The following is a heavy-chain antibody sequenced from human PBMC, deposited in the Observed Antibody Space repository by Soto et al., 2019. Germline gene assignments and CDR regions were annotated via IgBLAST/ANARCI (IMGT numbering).Heavy chain of an antibody. CDR3: AGKGSRNWNYGGGDY. CDR2: IIPIFGTA. V-gene: IGHV1-69*01. Sequence: QVQLVQSGAEVKKPGSSVKVSCKASGGTFSSYAISWVRQAPGQGLEWMGGIIPIFGTASYAQKFQGRVTITADESTSTPYMKWSSLSSEDRAVYYCAGKGSRNWNYGGGDYWGQGTLVTVSS. D-gene: IGHD1-7*01. J-gene: IGHJ4*02. CDR1: GGTFSSYA.